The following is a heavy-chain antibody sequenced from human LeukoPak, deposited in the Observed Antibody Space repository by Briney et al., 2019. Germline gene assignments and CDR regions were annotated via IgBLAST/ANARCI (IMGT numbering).Heavy chain of an antibody. D-gene: IGHD6-25*01. V-gene: IGHV3-7*01. J-gene: IGHJ4*02. CDR1: GFTFSSYW. CDR3: VAAYYFDY. Sequence: TGGSLRLSCAASGFTFSSYWMNWVRQAPGKGLEWVANIKEDGSKKYYVDSAKGRFTISRDNAKNSMYLQMDSLRAEDTAVYYCVAAYYFDYWGQGTLVTVSS. CDR2: IKEDGSKK.